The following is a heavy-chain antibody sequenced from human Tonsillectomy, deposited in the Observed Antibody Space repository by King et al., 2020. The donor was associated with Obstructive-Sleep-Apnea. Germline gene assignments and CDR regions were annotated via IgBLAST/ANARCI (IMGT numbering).Heavy chain of an antibody. Sequence: VQLVESGGGLVQPGGSLRLSCAASGFTFTSNWMHWVRQAPGKGLVWVSRINSDASGTTYADVVKGRFFIYRDNAKNTVYLQMNTLRAGDTAGCYCVRGMSSSSGWPDRHFDLWGRGTLVTVPS. CDR3: VRGMSSSSGWPDRHFDL. CDR1: GFTFTSNW. J-gene: IGHJ2*01. D-gene: IGHD6-19*01. CDR2: INSDASGT. V-gene: IGHV3-74*03.